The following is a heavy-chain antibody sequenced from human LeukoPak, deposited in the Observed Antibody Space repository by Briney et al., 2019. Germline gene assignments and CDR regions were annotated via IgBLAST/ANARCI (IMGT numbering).Heavy chain of an antibody. CDR1: GYTFTSYG. CDR3: AREVSGASDY. J-gene: IGHJ4*02. CDR2: INTYNGDT. D-gene: IGHD7-27*01. V-gene: IGHV1-18*01. Sequence: ASVKVSCKAFGYTFTSYGITWVRQAPGQGLEWMGWINTYNGDTNYAQKLQGRVTMTTDTSTGTAYMELRSLRSEDTAVYYCAREVSGASDYWGQGTLVTVSS.